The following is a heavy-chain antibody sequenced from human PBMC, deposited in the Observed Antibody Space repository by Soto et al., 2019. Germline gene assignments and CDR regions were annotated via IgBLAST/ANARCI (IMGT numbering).Heavy chain of an antibody. V-gene: IGHV1-69*06. CDR3: ARDNCAYYSHLVY. J-gene: IGHJ4*02. CDR1: GSTFSSYA. CDR2: IIPFFGTP. Sequence: QVLLVQSVAEVKKPGSSVKVSGKLSGSTFSSYAMSWVRQAPGPGLEWLGGIIPFFGTPNYAPKFQGRVTITADTSTATSYMELSSVSSDATAVYYCARDNCAYYSHLVYWAPGTLVTVSS. D-gene: IGHD3-22*01.